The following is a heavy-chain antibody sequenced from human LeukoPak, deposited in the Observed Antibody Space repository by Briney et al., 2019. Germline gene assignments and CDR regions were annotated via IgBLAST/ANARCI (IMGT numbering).Heavy chain of an antibody. D-gene: IGHD5-18*01. J-gene: IGHJ4*02. CDR1: GFTFSSYA. CDR2: ISGSGGST. V-gene: IGHV3-23*01. Sequence: GGSLRLSCAASGFTFSSYAMSWVRQAPGKGLEWVSAISGSGGSTYYADPGKGRCTISRDNSKNTLYLQMNSLRAEDTAVYYCAKKYSYDSYYFDYWGQGTLVTVSS. CDR3: AKKYSYDSYYFDY.